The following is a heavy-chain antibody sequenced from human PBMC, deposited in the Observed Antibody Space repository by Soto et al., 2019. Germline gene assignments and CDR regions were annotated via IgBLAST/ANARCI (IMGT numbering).Heavy chain of an antibody. Sequence: PSGTPSLTCTVSGASVSSVDYYWSCIRQPPGKGLEWIGYIYSSGGSYYNPSLKGRLTISIDTSKNQFSLKLNSVTVADTAIYYCVGTGTTDDYWGRGTLVTVSS. V-gene: IGHV4-30-4*01. J-gene: IGHJ4*02. CDR2: IYSSGGS. CDR3: VGTGTTDDY. D-gene: IGHD1-1*01. CDR1: GASVSSVDYY.